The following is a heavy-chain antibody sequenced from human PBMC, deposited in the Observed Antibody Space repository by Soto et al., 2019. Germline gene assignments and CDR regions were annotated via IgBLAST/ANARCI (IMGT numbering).Heavy chain of an antibody. CDR3: ARDLKEYCSDGKCNWFDP. J-gene: IGHJ5*02. V-gene: IGHV4-61*08. CDR1: GGSISSGDYY. Sequence: SETLSLTCTVSGGSISSGDYYWSWIRQPPGEGLEWIGYISYSGGTDYNPSLKSRVTISFDASKNQISLQVRSATAADAAVYYCARDLKEYCSDGKCNWFDPWGQGTLVTVSS. D-gene: IGHD2-15*01. CDR2: ISYSGGT.